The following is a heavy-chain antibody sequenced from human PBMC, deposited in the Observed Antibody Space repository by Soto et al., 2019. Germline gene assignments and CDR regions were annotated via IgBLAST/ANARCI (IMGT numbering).Heavy chain of an antibody. Sequence: PVGSLRLSCAAAGFTFRSHAMRRVRQAPGKGLEWVSAISGSGGSTYYADSVKGRFTISRDNSKNTLYLQMNSLRAEDTAVYYCAKDGKGGGELDYWGQGTLVTVSS. J-gene: IGHJ4*02. CDR2: ISGSGGST. D-gene: IGHD4-17*01. CDR3: AKDGKGGGELDY. V-gene: IGHV3-23*01. CDR1: GFTFRSHA.